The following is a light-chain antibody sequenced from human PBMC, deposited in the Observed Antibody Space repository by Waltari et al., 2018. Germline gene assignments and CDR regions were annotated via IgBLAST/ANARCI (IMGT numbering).Light chain of an antibody. J-gene: IGKJ1*01. Sequence: EVVLTQSPGTLSLSPGERATLSCMASQRVSRALVWYQQKPGQAPRLLIYGVSNRATGIPDRFSGSGSGTDFSLTISRLEPEDFAVYYCQNYERLPATFGQGTRVEIK. CDR1: QRVSRA. CDR2: GVS. CDR3: QNYERLPAT. V-gene: IGKV3-20*01.